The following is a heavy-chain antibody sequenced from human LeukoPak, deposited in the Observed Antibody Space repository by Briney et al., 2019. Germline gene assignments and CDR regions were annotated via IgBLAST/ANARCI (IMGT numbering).Heavy chain of an antibody. V-gene: IGHV3-23*01. CDR2: ISGSGGDT. CDR1: GFTFSTYA. J-gene: IGHJ4*02. Sequence: GGSLRLSCAASGFTFSTYAMSWVRQAPGKGLEWVSGISGSGGDTYYADSVKGRFTISRDNSKNTLYLQMNSLRAEDTAVYYCARGSGSYTYWGQGTLVTVSS. D-gene: IGHD3-10*01. CDR3: ARGSGSYTY.